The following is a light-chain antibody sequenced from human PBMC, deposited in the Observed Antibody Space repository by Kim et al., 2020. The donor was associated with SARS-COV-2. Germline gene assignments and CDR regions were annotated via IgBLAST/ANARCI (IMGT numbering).Light chain of an antibody. Sequence: GARVTITCRASQSISTWLAWYQQRPGKAPKLLIYKASSLESGVPSRFSGSGSGTEFTLTVSSLQPDDFATYHCQQYNSYPWTFGQGTKVDIK. V-gene: IGKV1-5*03. CDR2: KAS. CDR1: QSISTW. CDR3: QQYNSYPWT. J-gene: IGKJ1*01.